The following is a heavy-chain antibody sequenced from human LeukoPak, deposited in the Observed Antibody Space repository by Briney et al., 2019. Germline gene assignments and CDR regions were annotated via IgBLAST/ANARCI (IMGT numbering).Heavy chain of an antibody. D-gene: IGHD5-24*01. Sequence: AGGSLRLSCAASGFTFSSYAMSWVRQAPGKGLEWVSAISCSGGITYYADSVKGRFTISRDNSKNTLYLQMNSLRAEDTAVYYCAKDRDRRDGYHRGVFDIWGQGTMVTVSS. CDR2: ISCSGGIT. CDR3: AKDRDRRDGYHRGVFDI. J-gene: IGHJ3*02. CDR1: GFTFSSYA. V-gene: IGHV3-23*01.